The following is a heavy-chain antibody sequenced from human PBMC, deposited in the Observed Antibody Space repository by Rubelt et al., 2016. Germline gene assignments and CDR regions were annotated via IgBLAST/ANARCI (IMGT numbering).Heavy chain of an antibody. J-gene: IGHJ4*02. CDR1: GGSIRSYY. V-gene: IGHV4-59*01. Sequence: QVQLQESGPGLVKPSETLSLTCTVSGGSIRSYYWSWVRQPPGKRLEWLGFIYYSGTTNHNPSLKSRVPLSVATSKTQFSLELPSVTAADTAVYYCARLQWELSTIDFWGQGTLVTVSS. CDR2: IYYSGTT. CDR3: ARLQWELSTIDF. D-gene: IGHD1-26*01.